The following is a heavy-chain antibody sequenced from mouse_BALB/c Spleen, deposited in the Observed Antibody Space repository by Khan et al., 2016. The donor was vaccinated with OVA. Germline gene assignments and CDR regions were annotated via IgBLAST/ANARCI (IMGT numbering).Heavy chain of an antibody. Sequence: EVQLQESGPSLVKPSQTLSLTCSVTGDSITSGYWSWIRNFPGNKLEYMGYMIYTGYTDYNPSLNSRIAITRHTSKNQYYLQLNSVTAEDTATYYCARSTYRYAFAYWGQGTLVTVSA. J-gene: IGHJ3*01. CDR3: ARSTYRYAFAY. D-gene: IGHD2-14*01. V-gene: IGHV3-8*02. CDR1: GDSITSGY. CDR2: MIYTGYT.